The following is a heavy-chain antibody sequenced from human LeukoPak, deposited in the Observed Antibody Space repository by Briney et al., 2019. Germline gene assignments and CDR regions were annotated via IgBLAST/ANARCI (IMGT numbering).Heavy chain of an antibody. V-gene: IGHV3-21*01. CDR3: ARLFAGVGPIAVAATRDY. Sequence: GGSLRLSCAASGFTLSAYGMSWVRQAPGKGLEWVSSISSSSSYIYYADSVKGRFTISRDNAKNSLYLQMNSLRAEDTAVYYCARLFAGVGPIAVAATRDYWGQGTLVTVSS. J-gene: IGHJ4*02. CDR2: ISSSSSYI. CDR1: GFTLSAYG. D-gene: IGHD6-19*01.